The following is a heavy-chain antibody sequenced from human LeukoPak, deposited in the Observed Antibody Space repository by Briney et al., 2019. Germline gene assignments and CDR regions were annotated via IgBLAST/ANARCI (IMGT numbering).Heavy chain of an antibody. V-gene: IGHV3-9*01. D-gene: IGHD2-2*01. CDR3: ARERGYCSSTSCYTGYFDY. Sequence: PGGSLRLSCTASGFNFGDYAMHWVRQAPGKGLEWVSGISWNSGSIGYADSVKGRFTISRDNSKNTLYLQMNSLRAEDTAVYYCARERGYCSSTSCYTGYFDYWGQGTLVTVSS. J-gene: IGHJ4*02. CDR1: GFNFGDYA. CDR2: ISWNSGSI.